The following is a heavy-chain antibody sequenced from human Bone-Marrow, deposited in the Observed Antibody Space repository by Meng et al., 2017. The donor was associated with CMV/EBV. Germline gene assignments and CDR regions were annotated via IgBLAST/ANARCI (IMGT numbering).Heavy chain of an antibody. Sequence: GGSLRLSCAASGFTFSSYSMNWVRQAPGKGLEWVSSISGSSDYIYYADSVKGRFTISRDNTKNSLYLQTNSRRAEDTAVYYCARVHKWLQSRGYYYGLDVWGQGTTVTVSS. CDR2: ISGSSDYI. V-gene: IGHV3-21*06. J-gene: IGHJ6*02. CDR3: ARVHKWLQSRGYYYGLDV. CDR1: GFTFSSYS. D-gene: IGHD5-24*01.